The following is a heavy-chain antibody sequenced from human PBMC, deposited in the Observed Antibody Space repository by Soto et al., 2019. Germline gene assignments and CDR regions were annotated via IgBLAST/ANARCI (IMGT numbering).Heavy chain of an antibody. CDR1: GVSFSGVY. J-gene: IGHJ4*02. V-gene: IGHV4-34*01. Sequence: SETLSLSGAVYGVSFSGVYLSCIRQPPGKRRAWWGESNHRGGTYYSPSLVSRGAISIDTSWKQFSLHLSSVTAADTGVYCCARIIRGMAGRSIHLGDFWGQGTPVPDSS. CDR2: SNHRGGT. CDR3: ARIIRGMAGRSIHLGDF. D-gene: IGHD3-10*01.